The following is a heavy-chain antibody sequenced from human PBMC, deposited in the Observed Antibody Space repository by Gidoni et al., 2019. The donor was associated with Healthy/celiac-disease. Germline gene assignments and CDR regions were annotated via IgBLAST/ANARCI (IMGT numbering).Heavy chain of an antibody. Sequence: EVQLLESGGGLVQPGGSLRRSCAASGFTFSSYAMSGVRQAPGKGLECVAGISGSGGSTYYADSVKGRFTISRDNTKNTLYLQMNSLRAEDTAVYYCAKDGAVAGPGYFDLWGRGTLVTVSS. D-gene: IGHD6-19*01. J-gene: IGHJ2*01. CDR2: ISGSGGST. V-gene: IGHV3-23*01. CDR3: AKDGAVAGPGYFDL. CDR1: GFTFSSYA.